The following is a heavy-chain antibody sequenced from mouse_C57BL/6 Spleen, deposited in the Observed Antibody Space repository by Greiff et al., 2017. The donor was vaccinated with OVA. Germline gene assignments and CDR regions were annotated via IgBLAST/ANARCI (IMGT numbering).Heavy chain of an antibody. V-gene: IGHV1-55*01. CDR3: ALIYYYGKGYFDY. CDR2: IYPGSGST. CDR1: GYTFTSYW. D-gene: IGHD1-1*01. J-gene: IGHJ2*01. Sequence: QVQLQQSGAELVKPGASVKMSCKASGYTFTSYWITWVKQRPGQGLEWIGGIYPGSGSTNYNEKFKSKATLTVDTSSSTAYMQLSSLTSEDSAVYDCALIYYYGKGYFDYWGQGTTLTVSS.